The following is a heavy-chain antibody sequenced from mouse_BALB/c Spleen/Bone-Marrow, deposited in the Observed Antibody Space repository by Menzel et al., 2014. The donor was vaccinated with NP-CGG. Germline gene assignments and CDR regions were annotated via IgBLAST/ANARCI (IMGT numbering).Heavy chain of an antibody. CDR3: VRGGYYVPSYFDS. CDR2: ISGGTSTI. Sequence: EVHLVESGGGLVQPGGSRKLSCAASGFTFRSFGMHWARQAPEKGLEWVAYISGGTSTIYYADTVKGRFTISRDNPNNTLFLQMTSLGSEDTAMYYCVRGGYYVPSYFDSWGQGTTLTISS. CDR1: GFTFRSFG. D-gene: IGHD2-3*01. J-gene: IGHJ2*01. V-gene: IGHV5-17*02.